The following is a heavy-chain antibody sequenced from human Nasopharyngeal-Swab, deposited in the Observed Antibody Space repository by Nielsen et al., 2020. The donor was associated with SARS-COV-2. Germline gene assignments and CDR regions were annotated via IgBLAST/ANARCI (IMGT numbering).Heavy chain of an antibody. D-gene: IGHD5-18*01. CDR2: ISSSSSTI. CDR3: ARGFGNSYGYYGMDV. Sequence: GESLKISCAASGFTFSSYSMNWVRQAPGKGLEWVSYISSSSSTIYYADSVKGRFTISRDNAKNSLYLQMNSLRAEDTAVYYCARGFGNSYGYYGMDVWGQGTTVTVSS. V-gene: IGHV3-48*04. CDR1: GFTFSSYS. J-gene: IGHJ6*02.